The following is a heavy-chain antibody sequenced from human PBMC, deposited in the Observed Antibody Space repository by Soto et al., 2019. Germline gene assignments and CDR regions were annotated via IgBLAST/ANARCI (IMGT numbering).Heavy chain of an antibody. Sequence: QPGGSLRLSCAASGFTFSSYAMSWVRQAPGKGLEWVSAISGSGGSTYYADSVKGRFTISRDNSKNTLYLQMNSLRAEDTAVYYCAKSRGGDYPYYSYGMDVWGQGTTVTVSS. J-gene: IGHJ6*01. CDR1: GFTFSSYA. V-gene: IGHV3-23*01. D-gene: IGHD4-17*01. CDR2: ISGSGGST. CDR3: AKSRGGDYPYYSYGMDV.